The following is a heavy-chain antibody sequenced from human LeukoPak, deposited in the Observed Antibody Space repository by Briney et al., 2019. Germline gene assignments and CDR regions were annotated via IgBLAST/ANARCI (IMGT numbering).Heavy chain of an antibody. CDR1: GYTFTSYG. CDR3: ARDFVTIFGVVSGGANWFDP. J-gene: IGHJ5*02. Sequence: ASVKVSCKASGYTFTSYGISWVRQAPGQGLEWMGWISAYNGNTNYAQKLQGRVTMTTDTSTSTAYMELRSLRSDDTAVYYCARDFVTIFGVVSGGANWFDPWGQGTLVTVSS. D-gene: IGHD3-3*01. V-gene: IGHV1-18*01. CDR2: ISAYNGNT.